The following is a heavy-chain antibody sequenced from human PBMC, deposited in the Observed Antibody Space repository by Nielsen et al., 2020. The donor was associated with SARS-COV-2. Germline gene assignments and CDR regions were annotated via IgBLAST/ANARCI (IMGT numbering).Heavy chain of an antibody. CDR3: ARLRGNWFDS. V-gene: IGHV1-8*03. CDR2: MNPNSGNT. CDR1: GYTFTDYY. Sequence: ASVKVSCKASGYTFTDYYIHWVRQAPGQGLEWMGWMNPNSGNTGYAQKFQGRVTLTRETSASTAYMELSSLTNEDTALYYCARLRGNWFDSWGPGTLVTVSS. J-gene: IGHJ5*01.